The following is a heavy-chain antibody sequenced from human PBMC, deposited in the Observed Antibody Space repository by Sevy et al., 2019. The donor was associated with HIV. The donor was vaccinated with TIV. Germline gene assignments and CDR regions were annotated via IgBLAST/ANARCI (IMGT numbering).Heavy chain of an antibody. J-gene: IGHJ4*02. Sequence: GGSLRLSCEVSVITFSDHAMSWVRQAPGKGLEWVSAISGNGDKTPYAGSVRGRFTVSRDNSKNTLYLQMDSLRTEDTAVYYCAKRKWVSVTATGGPFDFWGRGTLVTVSS. V-gene: IGHV3-23*01. D-gene: IGHD2-21*02. CDR1: VITFSDHA. CDR2: ISGNGDKT. CDR3: AKRKWVSVTATGGPFDF.